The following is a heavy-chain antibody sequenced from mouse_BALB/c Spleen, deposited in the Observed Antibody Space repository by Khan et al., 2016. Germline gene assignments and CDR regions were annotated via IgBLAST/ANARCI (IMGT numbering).Heavy chain of an antibody. CDR2: ILPRTGST. D-gene: IGHD2-2*01. Sequence: QVQLQQSGAELMKPGASVKISCKATGYTFSSYWIEWIKQRPGHGLEWIGEILPRTGSTKSNEKFKDKATFTADTSSNTAYLQLSSLASEDSAVYYCARWLRRDWYFDGWGGGTTVTVSS. V-gene: IGHV1-9*01. CDR3: ARWLRRDWYFDG. CDR1: GYTFSSYW. J-gene: IGHJ1*01.